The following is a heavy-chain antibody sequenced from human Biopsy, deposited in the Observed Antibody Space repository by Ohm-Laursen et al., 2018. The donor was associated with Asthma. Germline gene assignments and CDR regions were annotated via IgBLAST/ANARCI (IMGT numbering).Heavy chain of an antibody. J-gene: IGHJ6*02. Sequence: SETLSLTCGVYRGSLRVYVWSWIRQPPGKGLEWIGESNQGGSPPFNPSLKSRVTISRDTSKNQLSLKLRSVTAADTAVYYCASGPEWYGLDVWGQGTTVTVSS. CDR2: SNQGGSP. CDR3: ASGPEWYGLDV. V-gene: IGHV4-34*01. CDR1: RGSLRVYV. D-gene: IGHD3-3*01.